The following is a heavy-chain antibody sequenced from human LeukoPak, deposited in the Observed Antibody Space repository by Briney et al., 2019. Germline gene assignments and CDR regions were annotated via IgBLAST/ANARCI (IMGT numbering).Heavy chain of an antibody. CDR1: GFTFSSYS. J-gene: IGHJ4*02. V-gene: IGHV3-48*02. Sequence: GGSPRLSCAASGFTFSSYSMNWVRQAPGKGLEWVSYISSSSSNIYYADSVKGRFTISRDNAKNSLYLQVNSLRDEDTAVYYCARALDYWGQGTLVTVSS. CDR3: ARALDY. CDR2: ISSSSSNI.